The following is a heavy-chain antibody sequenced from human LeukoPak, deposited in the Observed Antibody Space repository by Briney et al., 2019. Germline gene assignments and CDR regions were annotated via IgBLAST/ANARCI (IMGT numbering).Heavy chain of an antibody. V-gene: IGHV3-30*03. CDR2: ISYDGSNK. CDR3: AATYSSSYYYYYYMDV. Sequence: GGSLRLSCAASGFTFSSYGMHWVRQAPGKGLEWVAVISYDGSNKYYADSVKGRFTISRDNSKNTLYLQMNSLRAEDTAVYYCAATYSSSYYYYYYMDVWGKGTTVTVSS. J-gene: IGHJ6*03. CDR1: GFTFSSYG. D-gene: IGHD6-6*01.